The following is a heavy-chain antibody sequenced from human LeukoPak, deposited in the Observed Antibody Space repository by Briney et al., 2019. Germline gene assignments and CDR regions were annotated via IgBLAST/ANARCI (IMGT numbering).Heavy chain of an antibody. D-gene: IGHD3-9*01. CDR3: AKTYYDILTGISLGMDV. J-gene: IGHJ6*02. V-gene: IGHV1-2*02. CDR2: INPNSGGT. CDR1: GYTFTGYY. Sequence: ASVKVSCKASGYTFTGYYMHWVRQAPGQGLEWMGWINPNSGGTNYAQKFQGRVTMTRDTSISTAYVELSRLRSDDTAVYYCAKTYYDILTGISLGMDVWGQGTTVTVSS.